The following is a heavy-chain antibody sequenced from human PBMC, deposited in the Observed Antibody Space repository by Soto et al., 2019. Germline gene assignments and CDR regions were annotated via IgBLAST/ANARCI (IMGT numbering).Heavy chain of an antibody. V-gene: IGHV4-59*01. CDR1: CGSINSYY. J-gene: IGHJ6*02. D-gene: IGHD6-6*01. CDR2: IYYSGST. Sequence: SETLSLTCTFSCGSINSYYWSWIRQPPGKGLEWIGYIYYSGSTNYNPSLKSRVTISVDTSKNQFSLKLSSVTAADTAVYYCARTYSSSFAGGMDVWGQWTTATVSS. CDR3: ARTYSSSFAGGMDV.